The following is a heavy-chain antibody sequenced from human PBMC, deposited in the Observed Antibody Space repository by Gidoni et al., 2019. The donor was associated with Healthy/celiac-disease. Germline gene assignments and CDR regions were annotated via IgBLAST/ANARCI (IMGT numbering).Heavy chain of an antibody. V-gene: IGHV3-43*01. D-gene: IGHD6-13*01. Sequence: EVQLVESGGVVVQPGGSLRLSCAASGFTFDDYTMHWVRQAPGKGLEWVSLISWDGGSTYYADSVKGRFTISRDNSKNSLYLQMNSLRTEDTALYYCAKAISAAGTSSFDYWGQGTLVTVSS. CDR1: GFTFDDYT. CDR3: AKAISAAGTSSFDY. CDR2: ISWDGGST. J-gene: IGHJ4*02.